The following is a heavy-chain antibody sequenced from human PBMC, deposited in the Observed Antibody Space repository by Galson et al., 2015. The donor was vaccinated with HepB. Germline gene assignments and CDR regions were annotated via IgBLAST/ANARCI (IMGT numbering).Heavy chain of an antibody. CDR1: GFTFNNYG. CDR2: ISYDGAYT. J-gene: IGHJ4*02. V-gene: IGHV3-30*18. D-gene: IGHD3-16*01. CDR3: AKRNDGGSQKDFDN. Sequence: SLRLSCAASGFTFNNYGMHWVRQAPGKGLEWVAVISYDGAYTHYADSVKGRFTISRDNSKNTLYVEMNSLGPEDTAVYYCAKRNDGGSQKDFDNWGQGTLVTVSS.